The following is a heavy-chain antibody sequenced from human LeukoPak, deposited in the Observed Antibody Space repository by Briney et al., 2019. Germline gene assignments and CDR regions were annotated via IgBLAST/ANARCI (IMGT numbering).Heavy chain of an antibody. V-gene: IGHV4-59*01. Sequence: SETLSLTCTVSGGSISSYYWSWIRQPPGKGLEWIGYIYYSGSTNFNPSLKSRVTISVDTSKNQFSLKLSSVTAADTAVYYCARVVVAHYYYYMDVWGKGTTVTVSS. D-gene: IGHD2-21*01. J-gene: IGHJ6*03. CDR3: ARVVVAHYYYYMDV. CDR1: GGSISSYY. CDR2: IYYSGST.